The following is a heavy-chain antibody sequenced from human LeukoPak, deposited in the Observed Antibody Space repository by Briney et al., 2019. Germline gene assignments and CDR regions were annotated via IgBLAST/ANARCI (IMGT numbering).Heavy chain of an antibody. J-gene: IGHJ4*02. V-gene: IGHV1-2*06. CDR1: GYTFTGYY. D-gene: IGHD1-26*01. Sequence: ASVKVSCKASGYTFTGYYMHWVRQAPGQGLEWMGRINPNSGGTNYAQKFQGRVTMTRDTSTSTVYMELSSLRSEDTAVYYCARGEQYFDYWGQGTLVTVSS. CDR2: INPNSGGT. CDR3: ARGEQYFDY.